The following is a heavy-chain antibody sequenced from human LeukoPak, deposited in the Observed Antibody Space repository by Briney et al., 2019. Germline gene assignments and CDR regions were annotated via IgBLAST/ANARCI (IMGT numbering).Heavy chain of an antibody. D-gene: IGHD3-10*01. V-gene: IGHV3-30*04. J-gene: IGHJ4*02. CDR3: AREGYYYYGSGSPFDY. CDR2: ISYDGGNK. Sequence: GRSLRLSCAASGFTFSSYAMHWVRQAPGKGLEWVAVISYDGGNKYYADSVKGRFTISRDNSKNTLYLQMNSLRAEDTAVYYCAREGYYYYGSGSPFDYWGQGTLVTVSS. CDR1: GFTFSSYA.